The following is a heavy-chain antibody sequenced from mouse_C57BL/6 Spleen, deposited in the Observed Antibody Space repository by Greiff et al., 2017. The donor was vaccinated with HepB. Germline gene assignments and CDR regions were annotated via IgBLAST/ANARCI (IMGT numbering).Heavy chain of an antibody. CDR3: ARTPLAMDY. Sequence: LQESGPELVKPGASVKISCKASGYAFSSSWMNWVKQRPGKGLEWIGRIYPGDGDTNYNGKFKGKATLTADKSSSTAYMHLSSLTSEDSAVYFCARTPLAMDYWGQGTSVTVSS. CDR2: IYPGDGDT. V-gene: IGHV1-82*01. J-gene: IGHJ4*01. CDR1: GYAFSSSW.